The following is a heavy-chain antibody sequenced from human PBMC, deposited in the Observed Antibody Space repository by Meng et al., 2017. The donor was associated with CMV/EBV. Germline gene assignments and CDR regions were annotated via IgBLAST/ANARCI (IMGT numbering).Heavy chain of an antibody. D-gene: IGHD2-2*01. V-gene: IGHV3-23*03. Sequence: GESLKISCAASGFTFSSYAMSWVRQAPGKGLEWVSVIYSGGSSTYYADSVKGRFTISRDNSKNTLYLQMNSLRAEDTAVYYCAKDLEDIVVVPAATNYYYYGMDVWGQGTTVTVSS. CDR2: IYSGGSST. J-gene: IGHJ6*02. CDR3: AKDLEDIVVVPAATNYYYYGMDV. CDR1: GFTFSSYA.